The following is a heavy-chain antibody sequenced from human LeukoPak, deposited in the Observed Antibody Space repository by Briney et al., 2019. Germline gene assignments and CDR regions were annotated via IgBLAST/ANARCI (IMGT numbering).Heavy chain of an antibody. CDR2: IIPIFGTA. D-gene: IGHD2-8*01. V-gene: IGHV1-69*13. J-gene: IGHJ6*02. CDR3: ASTGVGRPQTYYYGMDV. Sequence: SVKVSCKASGYTFTGYYMHWVRQAPGQGLEWMGGIIPIFGTANYAQKFQGRVTITADESTSTAYMELSSLRSEDTAVYYCASTGVGRPQTYYYGMDVWGQGTTVTVSS. CDR1: GYTFTGYY.